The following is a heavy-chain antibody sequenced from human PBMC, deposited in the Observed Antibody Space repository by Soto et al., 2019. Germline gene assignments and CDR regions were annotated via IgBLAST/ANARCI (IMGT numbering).Heavy chain of an antibody. CDR2: INLNSGGT. Sequence: QVQLVQSGAEVKKTGASVKVSCKASGYTFIGYYIHWVRQAPGQGLEWMGWINLNSGGTNYAQRFQGWVTMTRDRSISTAYMELSRLKSDDTAVYYCARVGGGLASLGYYGMDVWGQGTTVTVSS. CDR1: GYTFIGYY. V-gene: IGHV1-2*04. CDR3: ARVGGGLASLGYYGMDV. D-gene: IGHD3-10*01. J-gene: IGHJ6*02.